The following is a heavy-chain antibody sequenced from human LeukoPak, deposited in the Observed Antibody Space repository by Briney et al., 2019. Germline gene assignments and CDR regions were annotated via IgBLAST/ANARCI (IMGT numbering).Heavy chain of an antibody. CDR1: GYTFTSYY. J-gene: IGHJ5*02. V-gene: IGHV1-46*01. CDR2: INPSGGST. Sequence: ASVKVSCKASGYTFTSYYMHWVRQAPGQGLEWMGIINPSGGSTSYAQKFQGRVTMTTDTSTSTAYMELRSLRSDDTAVYYCARRGIAARVGWFDPWGQGTLVTVSS. CDR3: ARRGIAARVGWFDP. D-gene: IGHD6-6*01.